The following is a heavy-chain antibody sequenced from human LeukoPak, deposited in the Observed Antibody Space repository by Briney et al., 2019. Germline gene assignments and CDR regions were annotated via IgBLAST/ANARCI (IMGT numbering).Heavy chain of an antibody. CDR2: INSDGSSS. D-gene: IGHD1-26*01. Sequence: GGSLRLSCAASGFTFSSYWMHWVRQAPGKGLVWVSRINSDGSSSSYADSVKGRFTISRDNAKNTLSLQMNSLRADDTAVYYCARGYSGTYRIDYWGQGTLVTVSS. V-gene: IGHV3-74*01. J-gene: IGHJ4*02. CDR1: GFTFSSYW. CDR3: ARGYSGTYRIDY.